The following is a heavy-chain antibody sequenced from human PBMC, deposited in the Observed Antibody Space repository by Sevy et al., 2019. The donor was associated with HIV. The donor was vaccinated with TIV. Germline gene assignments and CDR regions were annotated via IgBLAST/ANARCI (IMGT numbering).Heavy chain of an antibody. D-gene: IGHD6-6*01. Sequence: SETLSLTCTVSGGSISSGNYYWHWIRQPPGKGLEWIGYIYYTGTTYYNPSLKSRLTISVDTSNNQFSLRLTSVTAADTAEYYGASDATGYSSSSVWFDPWGQGTLVTVSS. V-gene: IGHV4-30-4*01. J-gene: IGHJ5*02. CDR2: IYYTGTT. CDR3: ASDATGYSSSSVWFDP. CDR1: GGSISSGNYY.